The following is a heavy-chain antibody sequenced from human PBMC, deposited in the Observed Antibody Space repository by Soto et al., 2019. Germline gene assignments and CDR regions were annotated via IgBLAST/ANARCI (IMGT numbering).Heavy chain of an antibody. CDR1: GYTFIDYY. CDR3: ARDLHGAFTTMVH. CDR2: ISPKSGGT. J-gene: IGHJ4*02. Sequence: QVQLVQSGAEVKKPGASVKVSCEASGYTFIDYYMHWVRQAPGQGFEWMGRISPKSGGTNYAQKFQGRLTVTSDTSTSTVFMDLDSLTSEDTAVYYCARDLHGAFTTMVHWGQGTLVTVSS. D-gene: IGHD5-18*01. V-gene: IGHV1-2*02.